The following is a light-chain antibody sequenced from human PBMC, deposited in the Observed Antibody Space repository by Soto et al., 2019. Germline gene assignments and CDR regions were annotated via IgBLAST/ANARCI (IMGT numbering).Light chain of an antibody. Sequence: EIVWTQSPATLSLSPGERATLSCRASQSVSSYLAWYQQKPGQAPRLLISDASNRATGIPVRFSGSGSGTDFTLTISSLEAEDSAVYYCQQRSNWPSITFGQGTDWRL. CDR3: QQRSNWPSIT. CDR1: QSVSSY. J-gene: IGKJ5*01. CDR2: DAS. V-gene: IGKV3-11*01.